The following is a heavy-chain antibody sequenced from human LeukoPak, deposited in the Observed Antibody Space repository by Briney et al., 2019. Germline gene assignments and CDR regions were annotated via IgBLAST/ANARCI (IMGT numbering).Heavy chain of an antibody. V-gene: IGHV1-18*01. CDR3: ARDPGQYYDILTGYYTPYYFDY. Sequence: ASVKVSCKASGYSFTRYGISWVRQAPGQGLEWMGWINTYNGNTNYAQNLQGRVTMTTDTSTSTAYMELRSLRSDDTAVYYCARDPGQYYDILTGYYTPYYFDYWGQGTLVTVSS. CDR1: GYSFTRYG. J-gene: IGHJ4*02. CDR2: INTYNGNT. D-gene: IGHD3-9*01.